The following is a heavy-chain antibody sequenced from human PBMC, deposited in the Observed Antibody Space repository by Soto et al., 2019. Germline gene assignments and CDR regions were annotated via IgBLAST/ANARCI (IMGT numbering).Heavy chain of an antibody. CDR2: ISSSSSYI. J-gene: IGHJ6*02. V-gene: IGHV3-21*01. D-gene: IGHD2-15*01. CDR1: GFTFSSYS. Sequence: LRLSCAASGFTFSSYSMNWVRQAPGKGLEWVSSISSSSSYIYYADSVKGRFTISRDNAKNSLYLQMNSLRAEDTAVYYCARDRDCSGGSCYSDHYYYYYGMDVWGQGTTVTVSS. CDR3: ARDRDCSGGSCYSDHYYYYYGMDV.